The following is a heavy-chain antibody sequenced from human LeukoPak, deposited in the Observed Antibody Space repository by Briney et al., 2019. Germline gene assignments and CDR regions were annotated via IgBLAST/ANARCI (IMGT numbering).Heavy chain of an antibody. Sequence: SETLSLTCTVSGGSISSYYWSWIRQPAEKGLEWIGRIYTSGSTNYNPSLKSRVTMSVDTSKNQFSLNLSSVTAADTAVYYCARGRSTSYSFDYWGQGTLVTVSS. J-gene: IGHJ4*02. CDR2: IYTSGST. D-gene: IGHD2-2*01. CDR3: ARGRSTSYSFDY. V-gene: IGHV4-4*07. CDR1: GGSISSYY.